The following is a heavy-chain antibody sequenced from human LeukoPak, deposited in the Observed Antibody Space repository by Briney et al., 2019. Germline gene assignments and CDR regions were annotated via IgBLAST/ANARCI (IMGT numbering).Heavy chain of an antibody. CDR3: ARREFTPAGPGNYHYYYLDV. J-gene: IGHJ6*03. D-gene: IGHD6-13*01. Sequence: ASVKVSCKASGYTFIDNYLHWVRQAPGQGPEWMGWINPNSGGTNFAQKFQGRVTMTRDTSISTAYMELDRLTSGDTAIYYCARREFTPAGPGNYHYYYLDVWGKGTMLTVSS. V-gene: IGHV1-2*02. CDR1: GYTFIDNY. CDR2: INPNSGGT.